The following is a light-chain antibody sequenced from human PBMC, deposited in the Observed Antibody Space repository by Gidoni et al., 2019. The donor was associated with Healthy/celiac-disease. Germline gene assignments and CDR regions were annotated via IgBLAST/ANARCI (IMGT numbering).Light chain of an antibody. V-gene: IGKV3-20*01. CDR1: QSVSSSY. CDR2: GAS. CDR3: QQYGSSPYT. J-gene: IGKJ2*01. Sequence: EIVLTQPPGTLSLSPGERATLSCRASQSVSSSYLAWYQQKPGQAPRLLIYGASSRATGIPDRFSGSGSGTDFTLTISRQEPEDFAVYYCQQYGSSPYTFGQGTKLEIK.